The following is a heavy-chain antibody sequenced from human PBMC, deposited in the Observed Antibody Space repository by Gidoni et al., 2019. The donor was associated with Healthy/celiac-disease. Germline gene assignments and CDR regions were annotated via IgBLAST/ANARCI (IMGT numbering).Heavy chain of an antibody. CDR1: GFTFGDYA. CDR2: IRSKAYGGTT. J-gene: IGHJ4*02. Sequence: EVQLVESGGGLVQPGRSLRLSCTASGFTFGDYAMSWVRQAPGKGLEWVGFIRSKAYGGTTEYAASVKGRFTISRDDSKSIAYLQMNSLKTEDTAVYYCTRVQFWSGYYFDYWGQGTLVTVSS. CDR3: TRVQFWSGYYFDY. V-gene: IGHV3-49*04. D-gene: IGHD3-3*01.